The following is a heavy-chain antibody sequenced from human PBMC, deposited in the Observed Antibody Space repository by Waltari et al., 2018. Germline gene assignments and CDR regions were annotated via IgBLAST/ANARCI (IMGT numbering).Heavy chain of an antibody. V-gene: IGHV4-34*01. CDR1: GGSFSGYY. CDR2: INHSGST. CDR3: ARRRDYYGSGSYYNH. Sequence: QVQLQQWGAGLLKPSETLSLTCAVYGGSFSGYYWSWIRQPPGKGLEWIGEINHSGSTNDNPSLKSRVTISVDTSKTQFSLKLSSVTAADTAVYYCARRRDYYGSGSYYNHWGQGTLVTVSS. D-gene: IGHD3-10*01. J-gene: IGHJ5*02.